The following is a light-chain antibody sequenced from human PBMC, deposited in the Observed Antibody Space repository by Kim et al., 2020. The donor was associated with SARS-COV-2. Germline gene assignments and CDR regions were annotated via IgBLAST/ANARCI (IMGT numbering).Light chain of an antibody. Sequence: SVSPGERATLSCRASQSVSSSIAWYQQRPGQAPRLLIYGASTRATGIPARFSGSGSGTEFTLTISSLQSEDFAVYYCQQYNNWPYTFGQGTKLEI. CDR1: QSVSSS. J-gene: IGKJ2*01. CDR3: QQYNNWPYT. CDR2: GAS. V-gene: IGKV3-15*01.